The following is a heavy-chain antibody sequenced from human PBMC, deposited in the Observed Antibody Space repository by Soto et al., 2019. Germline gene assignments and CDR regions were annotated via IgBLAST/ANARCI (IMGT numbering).Heavy chain of an antibody. CDR1: GFTFNNYA. Sequence: EVQLLESGGGLVQPGGSLRLSCAASGFTFNNYAMSWVRQAPGKGLEWVSAISGGGDTTSYAYSVKGRFTVSRDGSKNTLYLQMTSLRAADPAVYYCAKGRGGSGSLTPRVDFWGQGTLVTVS. CDR3: AKGRGGSGSLTPRVDF. D-gene: IGHD3-10*01. J-gene: IGHJ4*02. CDR2: ISGGGDTT. V-gene: IGHV3-23*01.